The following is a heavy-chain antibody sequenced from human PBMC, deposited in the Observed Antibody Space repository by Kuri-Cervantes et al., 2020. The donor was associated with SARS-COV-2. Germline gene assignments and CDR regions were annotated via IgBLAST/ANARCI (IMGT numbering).Heavy chain of an antibody. D-gene: IGHD3-22*01. V-gene: IGHV3-23*01. J-gene: IGHJ4*02. CDR1: GFTFSSYA. CDR2: ISDSGDIT. Sequence: GESLKISCEAFGFTFSSYAMSWVRQAPGKGLEWVSGISDSGDITDHADSVEGRFTISRDNSKNTLYLQMHSPRADDTAVYYCAKDQFQYDTAGYFDYWGQGTLVTVSS. CDR3: AKDQFQYDTAGYFDY.